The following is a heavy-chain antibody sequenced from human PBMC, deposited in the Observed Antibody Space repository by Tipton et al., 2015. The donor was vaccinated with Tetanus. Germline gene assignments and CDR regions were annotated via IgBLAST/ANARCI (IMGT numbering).Heavy chain of an antibody. D-gene: IGHD1-26*01. CDR3: GRVMGGATVDP. V-gene: IGHV4-31*03. CDR2: IYDSGNT. J-gene: IGHJ5*02. CDR1: GDSIRGGGYY. Sequence: TLSLTCTVSGDSIRGGGYYWTWIRQHPGKGLEWIGYIYDSGNTYYNPSLKSRLSISVDTSKNQFSLKVTSVTAADTAVYYCGRVMGGATVDPGGQGTLVTVSS.